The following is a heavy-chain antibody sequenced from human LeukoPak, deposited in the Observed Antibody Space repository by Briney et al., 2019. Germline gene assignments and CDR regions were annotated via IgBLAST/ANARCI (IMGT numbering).Heavy chain of an antibody. J-gene: IGHJ4*02. V-gene: IGHV4-39*07. CDR1: GGSISSSSYY. CDR2: IYYSGST. D-gene: IGHD6-19*01. CDR3: ARAETYSSGWYDPFFDY. Sequence: PSETLSLTCTVSGGSISSSSYYWGWIRQPPGKRLEWIGSIYYSGSTYYNPSLKSRVTISVDTSKNQFSLKLSSVTAADTAVYHCARAETYSSGWYDPFFDYWGQGTLVTVST.